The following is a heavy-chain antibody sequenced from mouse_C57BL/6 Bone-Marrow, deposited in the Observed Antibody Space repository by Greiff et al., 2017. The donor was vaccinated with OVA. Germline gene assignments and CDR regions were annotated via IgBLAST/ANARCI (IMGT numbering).Heavy chain of an antibody. J-gene: IGHJ2*01. Sequence: EVKVEESGGGLVQPGGSLKLSCAASGFTFSDYGMAWVRQAPRKGPEWVAFISNLAYSIYYADTVTGRFTISRENAKNTLYLEMSSLRSEDTAMYYCASIFITTVVEGYWGQGTTLTVSS. D-gene: IGHD1-1*01. CDR1: GFTFSDYG. CDR3: ASIFITTVVEGY. V-gene: IGHV5-15*04. CDR2: ISNLAYSI.